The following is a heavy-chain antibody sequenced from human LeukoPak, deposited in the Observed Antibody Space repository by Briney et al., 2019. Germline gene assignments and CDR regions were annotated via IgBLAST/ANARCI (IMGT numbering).Heavy chain of an antibody. J-gene: IGHJ4*02. D-gene: IGHD3-10*01. CDR1: GGSISDYY. Sequence: SETLSLTCTVSGGSISDYYWTWIRQPPGKGLEWIGYIYYSGSTNYNPSLKSRVTISVDTSKNQFSLKLSSVTAADTAVYYCAREDRYGSGSYGKVDYWGQGTLVTVSS. V-gene: IGHV4-59*12. CDR3: AREDRYGSGSYGKVDY. CDR2: IYYSGST.